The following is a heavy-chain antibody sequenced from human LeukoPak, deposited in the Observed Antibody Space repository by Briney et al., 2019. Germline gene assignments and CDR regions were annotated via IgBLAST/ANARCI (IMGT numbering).Heavy chain of an antibody. J-gene: IGHJ4*02. CDR1: GVTFSSYW. V-gene: IGHV3-74*01. D-gene: IGHD4-23*01. CDR2: INSDGSSR. CDR3: ARDRDYGGNFVGY. Sequence: GGSLRLSCAASGVTFSSYWTHWVRHAPGEGLVWVSRINSDGSSRGYADSVKGRFTISRDNAKNTLWLQMNSLRAEDTAVYYCARDRDYGGNFVGYWGQGTLVTVSS.